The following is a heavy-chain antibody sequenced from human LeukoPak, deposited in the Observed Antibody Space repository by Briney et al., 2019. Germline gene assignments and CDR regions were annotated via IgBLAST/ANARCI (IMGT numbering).Heavy chain of an antibody. CDR2: IKQDGSER. V-gene: IGHV3-7*03. J-gene: IGHJ5*01. D-gene: IGHD2-8*01. Sequence: GGSLRFSCAASGFTFGSYWMSWVRQAPGKGLEWVANIKQDGSERYYVDSMKGRFTISRDNAKSSLYLQMNSLRAEDTAVYYCARGRTWFDSWGQGTLVTVSS. CDR1: GFTFGSYW. CDR3: ARGRTWFDS.